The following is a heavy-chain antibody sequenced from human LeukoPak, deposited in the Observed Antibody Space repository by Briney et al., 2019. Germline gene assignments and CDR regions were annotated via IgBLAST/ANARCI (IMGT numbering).Heavy chain of an antibody. Sequence: GWSLRLSCAASGFTFSSYGMHWVRQAPGKGLEWVAFIRYDGSNKYYADSVKGRFTISRDNSKNTLYLQMSSLRAEDTAVYYCAKALFKYDSSGYGFDYWGQGTLVTVSS. D-gene: IGHD3-22*01. V-gene: IGHV3-30*02. CDR2: IRYDGSNK. J-gene: IGHJ4*02. CDR3: AKALFKYDSSGYGFDY. CDR1: GFTFSSYG.